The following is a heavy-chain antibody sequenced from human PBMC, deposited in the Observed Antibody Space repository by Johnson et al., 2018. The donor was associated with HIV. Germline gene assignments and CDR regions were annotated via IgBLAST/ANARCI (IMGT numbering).Heavy chain of an antibody. Sequence: QVQLVESGGGVVQPGRSLRLSCAASGFTVSSYGMHWVRQAPGKGLEWVAVIWYDGSNKYYADSVKGRFTISRDNSKNTLYLQMNSLRAEDTAVYYCAKGYSSSWYVAFDIWGQGTMVTVSS. CDR3: AKGYSSSWYVAFDI. CDR2: IWYDGSNK. V-gene: IGHV3-33*06. J-gene: IGHJ3*02. D-gene: IGHD6-13*01. CDR1: GFTVSSYG.